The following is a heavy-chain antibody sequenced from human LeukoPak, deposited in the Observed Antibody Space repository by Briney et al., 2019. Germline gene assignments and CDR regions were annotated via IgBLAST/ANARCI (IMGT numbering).Heavy chain of an antibody. Sequence: SETLSLTCTVSGGSISSSSYYWGWIRQPPGKGLEWIGSIYYSGSTYYNPSLKSRVTISVDTSKNQFSLKLSSVTAADTAVYYCARVSSSWTYYFDYWGQGTLVTVSS. D-gene: IGHD6-13*01. CDR2: IYYSGST. CDR1: GGSISSSSYY. J-gene: IGHJ4*02. V-gene: IGHV4-39*07. CDR3: ARVSSSWTYYFDY.